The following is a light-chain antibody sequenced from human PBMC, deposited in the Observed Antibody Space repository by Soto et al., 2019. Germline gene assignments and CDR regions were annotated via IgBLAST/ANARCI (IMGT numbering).Light chain of an antibody. CDR2: SAS. J-gene: IGKJ2*01. CDR3: QQGHNWPLS. V-gene: IGKV3-15*01. CDR1: QSISTE. Sequence: EIVMTQSPATLSVSPGERATLSCRASQSISTELAWYQQKPGQPPRLLIYSASTMATGVPARFTGSGSGSEFTLTISGLQSEDFAVYYCQQGHNWPLSVGQGTRLEI.